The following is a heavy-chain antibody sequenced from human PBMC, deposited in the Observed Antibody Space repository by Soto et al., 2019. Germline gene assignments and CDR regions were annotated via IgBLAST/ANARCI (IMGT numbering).Heavy chain of an antibody. Sequence: QVQLVQSGAEVKKPGASVKVSCKASGYTFTGYYMHWVRQAPGKGLEWMGWINPNSGGKNYAQKFQGRVTMTRDTSISTAYMELSRLRSDDTAVYYCASRVSRGAFDIWGQGTMVTVSS. CDR3: ASRVSRGAFDI. CDR2: INPNSGGK. J-gene: IGHJ3*02. CDR1: GYTFTGYY. D-gene: IGHD3-3*02. V-gene: IGHV1-2*02.